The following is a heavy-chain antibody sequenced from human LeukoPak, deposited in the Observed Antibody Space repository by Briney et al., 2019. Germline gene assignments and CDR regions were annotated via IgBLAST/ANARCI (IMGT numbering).Heavy chain of an antibody. J-gene: IGHJ4*02. Sequence: GGSLRLSCAASGFTFDDFAMHWVRQSPGKGLEWVSGINWNSDTTAYADSVKGRFTISRDNANKSLYLLMNSLRSEDTAFYYCAKAPHYYTSATYWDYFENWGQGSLVTVSS. D-gene: IGHD3-10*01. CDR1: GFTFDDFA. CDR2: INWNSDTT. V-gene: IGHV3-9*01. CDR3: AKAPHYYTSATYWDYFEN.